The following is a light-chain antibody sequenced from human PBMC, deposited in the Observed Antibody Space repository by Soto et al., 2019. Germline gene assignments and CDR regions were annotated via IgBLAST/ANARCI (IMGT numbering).Light chain of an antibody. CDR1: QSISFW. CDR2: GAS. Sequence: IQLTQSPSTLSASVGDRVTITCRASQSISFWLAWYQQKPGKAPKVLIYGASSLQSGVPSRFSGSGSGREFTLTISSLQPDDFATYYCQQYNSHWATFGQGTKVDIK. J-gene: IGKJ2*01. CDR3: QQYNSHWAT. V-gene: IGKV1-5*01.